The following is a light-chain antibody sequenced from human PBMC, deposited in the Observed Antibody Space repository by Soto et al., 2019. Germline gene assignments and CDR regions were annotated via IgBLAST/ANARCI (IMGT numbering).Light chain of an antibody. CDR2: EVY. J-gene: IGLJ1*01. Sequence: QSVLTQPASVSGSPGQSITISCTGTSSDVGGYNYVSWYQQHPGKAPKLMIYEVYNRPSGVSSRFSGSKSVNTASLTISGLQAEDEADDYCSSYTSSSIYVFGTGTKLTVL. CDR1: SSDVGGYNY. CDR3: SSYTSSSIYV. V-gene: IGLV2-14*01.